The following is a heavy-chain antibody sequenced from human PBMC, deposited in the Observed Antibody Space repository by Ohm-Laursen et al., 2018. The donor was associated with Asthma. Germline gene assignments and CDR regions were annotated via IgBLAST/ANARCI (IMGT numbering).Heavy chain of an antibody. V-gene: IGHV4-59*01. CDR2: IFYSGST. J-gene: IGHJ4*02. Sequence: GTLSLTCTVSGGSISSYYWSWIRQPPGKGLEWIGNIFYSGSTNYNPSLKSRVTISVGTSKNEFSLRLSSLTAADTAVYYCARDSSEVSWGHHLFDSWGQGTLVTVSS. CDR1: GGSISSYY. D-gene: IGHD3-16*01. CDR3: ARDSSEVSWGHHLFDS.